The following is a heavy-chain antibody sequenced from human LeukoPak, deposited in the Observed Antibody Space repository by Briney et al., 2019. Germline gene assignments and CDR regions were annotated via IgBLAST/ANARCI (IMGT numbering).Heavy chain of an antibody. V-gene: IGHV3-11*01. CDR1: GFTFSDYY. CDR3: ARAKVPGTYYAMDV. J-gene: IGHJ6*02. D-gene: IGHD6-19*01. CDR2: ISSSGSSR. Sequence: PGGSLRLSCAAYGFTFSDYYMSWIRLATGKGLELVSYISSSGSSRYDADSVKGRFIISRDNAKKSLYLQMNSLRAEDTAVYYCARAKVPGTYYAMDVWGQGTTVTVSS.